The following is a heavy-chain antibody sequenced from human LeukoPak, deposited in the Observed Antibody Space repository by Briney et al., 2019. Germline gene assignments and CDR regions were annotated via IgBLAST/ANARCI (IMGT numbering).Heavy chain of an antibody. Sequence: PGGSLRLSCAASRFTFNTYAVNWVRQAPGKGLEWASAISGNGDITYYADSVRGRFTISRDNSKNTLYLQMNSLRAEDTAVYYCARVKRDCSGGSCYSYDYWGQGTLVTVSS. CDR2: ISGNGDIT. D-gene: IGHD2-15*01. V-gene: IGHV3-23*01. J-gene: IGHJ4*02. CDR3: ARVKRDCSGGSCYSYDY. CDR1: RFTFNTYA.